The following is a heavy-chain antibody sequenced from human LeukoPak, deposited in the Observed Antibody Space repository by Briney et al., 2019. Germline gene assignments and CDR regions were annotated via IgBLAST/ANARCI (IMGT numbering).Heavy chain of an antibody. J-gene: IGHJ4*02. V-gene: IGHV3-30*03. CDR3: ARDDGSTGDYLRAVY. CDR2: FVHDGSNQ. CDR1: GFTFINYG. Sequence: LPGGSLRLSCAASGFTFINYGMHWVRQAPGKALEWVAVFVHDGSNQFYADSVRGRFTISRDISKNTVYLQMNSLRVEDTAVYFCARDDGSTGDYLRAVYWGQGTLVTVSS. D-gene: IGHD4-17*01.